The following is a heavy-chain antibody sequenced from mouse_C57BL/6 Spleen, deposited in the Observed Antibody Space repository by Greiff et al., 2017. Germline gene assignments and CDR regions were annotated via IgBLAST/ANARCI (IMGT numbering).Heavy chain of an antibody. D-gene: IGHD1-1*01. J-gene: IGHJ4*01. CDR3: ARGEYYGSSYYYAMDY. Sequence: VQLQQPGAELVRPGTSVKLSCKASGYTFTSYWMHWVKQRPGQGLEWIGVIDPSDSYTNYNQKFKGKATLTVDTSSSTASMQLSSLTSEDSAVYYCARGEYYGSSYYYAMDYWGQGTSVTVSS. CDR1: GYTFTSYW. V-gene: IGHV1-59*01. CDR2: IDPSDSYT.